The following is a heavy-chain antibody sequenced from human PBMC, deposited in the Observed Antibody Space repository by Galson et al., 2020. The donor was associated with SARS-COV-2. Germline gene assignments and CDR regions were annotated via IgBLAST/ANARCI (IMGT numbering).Heavy chain of an antibody. J-gene: IGHJ4*02. CDR2: ISGSGGST. V-gene: IGHV3-23*01. CDR1: GFTFSSYA. D-gene: IGHD3-22*01. CDR3: AKELGGYYDSSGPGAFDY. Sequence: GESLRLSCAASGFTFSSYAMSWVRQAPGKGLEWVSAISGSGGSTYYADSVKGRFTISRDNSKNTLYLQINSLRAEDTAVYYCAKELGGYYDSSGPGAFDYWGQGTLVTVSS.